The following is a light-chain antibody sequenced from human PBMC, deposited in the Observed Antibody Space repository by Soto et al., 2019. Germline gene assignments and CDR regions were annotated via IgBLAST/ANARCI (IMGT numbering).Light chain of an antibody. Sequence: SVLTQPHSSSVSPGQSVTISFTGTSSDVGAYNYVSWYQQHPGKAPKVMIYEVSKRPSGVPDRFSGSKSGNTASLTVSGLQAEDEAEYYCSSYAGTNRVFGTGTKVTVL. CDR3: SSYAGTNRV. V-gene: IGLV2-8*01. CDR2: EVS. CDR1: SSDVGAYNY. J-gene: IGLJ1*01.